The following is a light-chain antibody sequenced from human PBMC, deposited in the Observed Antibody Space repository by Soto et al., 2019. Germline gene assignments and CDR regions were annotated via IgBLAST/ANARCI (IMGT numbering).Light chain of an antibody. CDR3: QQYNSYSRT. J-gene: IGKJ1*01. CDR2: DAS. V-gene: IGKV1-13*02. Sequence: IQLTQSPSSLSASVGDRVTITCRASQGISSALAWYQQKPGKAPKLLIYDASSLESGVPSRFSGSGSGTEFTLTISSLQPDDFATYYCQQYNSYSRTFGQGTKVDIK. CDR1: QGISSA.